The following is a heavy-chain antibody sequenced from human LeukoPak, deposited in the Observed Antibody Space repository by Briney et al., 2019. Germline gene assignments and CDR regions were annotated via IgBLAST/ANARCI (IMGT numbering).Heavy chain of an antibody. V-gene: IGHV3-20*04. CDR3: ARAYPWDYDSSGYTAAFDI. CDR2: INWNGGST. Sequence: GGSLRLSCAASGFTFDDYGMSWVRQAPGKGLEWVSGINWNGGSTGYADSVKGRFTISRDNAKNSLYLQMNSLRAEDTALYYCARAYPWDYDSSGYTAAFDIWGQGTMVTVSS. CDR1: GFTFDDYG. J-gene: IGHJ3*02. D-gene: IGHD3-22*01.